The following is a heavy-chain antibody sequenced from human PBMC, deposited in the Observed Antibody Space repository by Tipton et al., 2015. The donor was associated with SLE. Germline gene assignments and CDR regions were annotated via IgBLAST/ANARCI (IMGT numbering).Heavy chain of an antibody. V-gene: IGHV1-8*02. CDR2: MNPNSGNT. CDR1: GYTFTGYY. CDR3: ARGAMYSSSWYLGNY. J-gene: IGHJ4*02. Sequence: QLVQSGAEVKKPGASVKVSCKASGYTFTGYYMHWVRQAPGQGLEWMGWMNPNSGNTGYAQKFQGRVTMTRNTSISTAYMELSSLRSEDTAVYYCARGAMYSSSWYLGNYWGQGTLVTVSS. D-gene: IGHD6-13*01.